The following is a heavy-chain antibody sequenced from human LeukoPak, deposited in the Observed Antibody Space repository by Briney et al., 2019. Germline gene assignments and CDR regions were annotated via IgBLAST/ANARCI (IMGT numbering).Heavy chain of an antibody. J-gene: IGHJ4*02. D-gene: IGHD3-10*01. Sequence: SETLSLTCTVFGGSVSISSYYWGWIRQPPGKGLEWIGSIYYSGSTYYNPSVKSRVTISVDTSKNQFSLKLSSVTAADTAVYYCARAHPITMVRGVPFDYWGQGTLVTVSS. CDR1: GGSVSISSYY. V-gene: IGHV4-39*07. CDR3: ARAHPITMVRGVPFDY. CDR2: IYYSGST.